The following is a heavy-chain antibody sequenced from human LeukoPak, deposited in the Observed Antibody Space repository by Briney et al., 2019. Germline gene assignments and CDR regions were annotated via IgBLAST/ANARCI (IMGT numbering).Heavy chain of an antibody. CDR3: ARDPARSSGWSPFDY. Sequence: ASVKVSCKASGYTFTSYYMRWVRQAPGQGLEWMGIINPSGGSTSYAQKFQGRVTMTRDTSTSTVYMELSSLRSEDTAVYYCARDPARSSGWSPFDYWGQGTLVTVSS. V-gene: IGHV1-46*01. J-gene: IGHJ4*02. CDR2: INPSGGST. D-gene: IGHD6-19*01. CDR1: GYTFTSYY.